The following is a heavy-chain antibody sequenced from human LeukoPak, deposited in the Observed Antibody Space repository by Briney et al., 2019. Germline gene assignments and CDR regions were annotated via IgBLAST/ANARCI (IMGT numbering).Heavy chain of an antibody. CDR2: ISGSGGST. D-gene: IGHD2-2*01. CDR3: ANIVVVPAAMGVYYYYMDV. J-gene: IGHJ6*03. Sequence: GGSLRLSCAASGFTFSSYAMSWVRQAPGKGLEWVSAISGSGGSTYYADSVKGRFTISRDNSKNTLYLQMNSLRAEDTAVYYCANIVVVPAAMGVYYYYMDVWGKGTTVTISS. CDR1: GFTFSSYA. V-gene: IGHV3-23*01.